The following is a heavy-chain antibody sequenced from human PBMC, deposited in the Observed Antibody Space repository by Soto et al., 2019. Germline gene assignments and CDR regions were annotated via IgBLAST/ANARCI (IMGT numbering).Heavy chain of an antibody. Sequence: GGSLRLSCAASGFTVSSNYMSWVRQAPGKGLEWVSVIYSGGSTYYADSVKGRFTISRDNSKNTLYLQMNSLRAEDTVVHYCARPYDCWIGYDYWGQGTLCTVSS. CDR1: GFTVSSNY. CDR2: IYSGGST. D-gene: IGHD3-3*01. V-gene: IGHV3-53*01. J-gene: IGHJ4*02. CDR3: ARPYDCWIGYDY.